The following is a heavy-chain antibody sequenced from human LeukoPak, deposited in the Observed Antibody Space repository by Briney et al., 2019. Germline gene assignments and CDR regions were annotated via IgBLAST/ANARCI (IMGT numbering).Heavy chain of an antibody. CDR3: ARDLRYSSGWYDWYFDL. CDR1: GGSISSYY. Sequence: PSETLSLTCTVSGGSISSYYWSRIRQPPGKGLEWTGYIHYSGSTNYNPSLKSRVTISVDTSKNQFSLKLSSVTAADTAVYYCARDLRYSSGWYDWYFDLWGRGTLVTVSS. CDR2: IHYSGST. V-gene: IGHV4-59*01. J-gene: IGHJ2*01. D-gene: IGHD6-19*01.